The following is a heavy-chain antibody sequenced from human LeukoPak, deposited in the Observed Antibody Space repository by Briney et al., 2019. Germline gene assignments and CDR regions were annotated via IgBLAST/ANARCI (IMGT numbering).Heavy chain of an antibody. Sequence: SGGSLRLSCAASGFTFSSYSMNWVRQAPGKGLEWVSSISSSCSYIYYADSVKGRFTISRDNAKNSLYLQMNSLTVEDTAVYYCARFGGPGICRSLSCFLDLWGQGTLVTVSS. D-gene: IGHD2-2*01. CDR2: ISSSCSYI. CDR1: GFTFSSYS. J-gene: IGHJ5*02. V-gene: IGHV3-21*01. CDR3: ARFGGPGICRSLSCFLDL.